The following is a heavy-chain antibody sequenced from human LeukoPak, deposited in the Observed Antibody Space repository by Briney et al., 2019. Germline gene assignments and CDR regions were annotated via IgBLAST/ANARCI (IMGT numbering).Heavy chain of an antibody. D-gene: IGHD6-19*01. CDR1: GYTFTDFTDYY. J-gene: IGHJ4*02. V-gene: IGHV1-2*02. CDR2: INPNSGVT. Sequence: ASVKVSCKASGYTFTDFTDYYIHWVRQAPGQGLEWMGWINPNSGVTYYAQKFNGRVTKTRDTSISTAYMELSSLTSDDTVFYFCVRVSTGWYFDFWGQGTLVTVSS. CDR3: VRVSTGWYFDF.